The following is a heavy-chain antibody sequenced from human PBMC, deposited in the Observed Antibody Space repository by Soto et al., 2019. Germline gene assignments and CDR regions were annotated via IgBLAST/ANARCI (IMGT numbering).Heavy chain of an antibody. CDR1: GFSVRDYH. CDR3: ARDGRRGYDMDV. J-gene: IGHJ6*01. CDR2: ISQGSIAI. V-gene: IGHV3-48*01. Sequence: EVQLVESGGDLVQPGGSQRLSCAVSGFSVRDYHMNWVRQVPGRGLEWVSYISQGSIAIYYADSVKGRFTISRDDAKNSVSLQMNCLRAEDTAVYYCARDGRRGYDMDVW. D-gene: IGHD6-6*01.